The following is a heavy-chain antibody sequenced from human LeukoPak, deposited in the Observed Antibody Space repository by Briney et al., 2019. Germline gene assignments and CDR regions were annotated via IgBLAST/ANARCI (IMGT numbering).Heavy chain of an antibody. CDR1: GGSISSGGYS. CDR2: IYHSGST. V-gene: IGHV4-30-2*01. J-gene: IGHJ3*02. D-gene: IGHD2-15*01. CDR3: ARDLGGAFDI. Sequence: SQTLSLTCAVSGGSISSGGYSWSWIRQPPGKGLEWIGYIYHSGSTYYNPSLKSRVTISVDRSKNQSSLKLSSVTAADTAVYYCARDLGGAFDIWGQGTMVTVSS.